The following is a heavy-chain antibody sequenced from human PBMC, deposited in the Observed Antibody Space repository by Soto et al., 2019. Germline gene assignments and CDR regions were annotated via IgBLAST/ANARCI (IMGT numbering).Heavy chain of an antibody. CDR2: ISSSSSYT. D-gene: IGHD3-9*01. V-gene: IGHV3-11*05. Sequence: GSLRLSCAASGFTFSVYYRSWIRQAPGKGLEWVSYISSSSSYTNYADSVKGRFTISRDNAKNSLYLQMNSLRAEDTAVYYCARDADILTGSDAFDIWGQGTMVTVSS. J-gene: IGHJ3*02. CDR1: GFTFSVYY. CDR3: ARDADILTGSDAFDI.